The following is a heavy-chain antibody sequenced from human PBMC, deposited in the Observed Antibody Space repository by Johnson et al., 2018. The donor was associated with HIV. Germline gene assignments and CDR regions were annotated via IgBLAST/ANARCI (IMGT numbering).Heavy chain of an antibody. CDR2: ISGSGGST. V-gene: IGHV3-23*04. Sequence: VQLVESGGSVVRPGGSLRVSCAASGFTFDDYGMSWVRQAPGKGLEWVSAISGSGGSTYYADSVKGRFTISRDDSKNTLYLQMNSLKTEDTAVYYCTTDPFIAARPDDAVDIWGQGTMVTVSS. CDR1: GFTFDDYG. J-gene: IGHJ3*02. D-gene: IGHD6-6*01. CDR3: TTDPFIAARPDDAVDI.